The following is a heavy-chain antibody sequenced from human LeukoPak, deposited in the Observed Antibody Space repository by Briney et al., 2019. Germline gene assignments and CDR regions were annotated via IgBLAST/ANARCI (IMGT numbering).Heavy chain of an antibody. CDR2: ISYTGTYI. CDR1: GFIFSTSV. Sequence: PGGSLRLSCAASGFIFSTSVIHWVRQAPGKGLEWVSSISYTGTYIYYADSVKGRFTISRDNAQNSLYLQMNSLRAEDTAIYYCVRDRGTYRPIDYWGQGTLVTVSS. J-gene: IGHJ4*02. CDR3: VRDRGTYRPIDY. D-gene: IGHD1-26*01. V-gene: IGHV3-21*04.